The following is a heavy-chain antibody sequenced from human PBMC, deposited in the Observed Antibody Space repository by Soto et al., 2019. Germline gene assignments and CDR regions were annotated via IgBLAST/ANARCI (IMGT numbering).Heavy chain of an antibody. CDR1: GFAFNNYA. CDR2: ISGTGGST. Sequence: PGGSLRLSCAASGFAFNNYAMNWVRQAPGKGLEWVATISGTGGSTYYADSVKGRFTISRDNSKNTLYLQMNSLGVEDTAVYYCAKDRVGGNFDYWGQGTQVTVSS. J-gene: IGHJ4*02. CDR3: AKDRVGGNFDY. V-gene: IGHV3-23*01.